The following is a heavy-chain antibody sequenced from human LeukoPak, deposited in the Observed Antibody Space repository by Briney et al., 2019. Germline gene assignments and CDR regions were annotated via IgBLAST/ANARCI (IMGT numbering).Heavy chain of an antibody. D-gene: IGHD2-21*02. J-gene: IGHJ4*02. Sequence: GESLKISCKTSGYTFTDYWIGWVRQMPGKGLEWMGIVHLGDSDLGYNPSFEGQVTISADKSTTTAYLQWTSLKASDSAMYFCARDMNNGLLPDYWGQGTLVTVSS. CDR1: GYTFTDYW. CDR2: VHLGDSDL. CDR3: ARDMNNGLLPDY. V-gene: IGHV5-51*01.